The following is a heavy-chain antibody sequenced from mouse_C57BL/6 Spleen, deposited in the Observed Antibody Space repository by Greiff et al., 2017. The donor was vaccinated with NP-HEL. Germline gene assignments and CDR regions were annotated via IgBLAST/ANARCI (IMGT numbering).Heavy chain of an antibody. CDR2: IDPSDSYT. Sequence: QVQLQQPGAELVRPGTSVKLSCKASGYTFTSYWMHWVKQRPGQGLEWIGVIDPSDSYTNYNQKFKGKATLTVDTSSSTAYMQLSSLTSEDSAVYYCARTSDSSGPFDYWGQGTTLTVSS. V-gene: IGHV1-59*01. CDR1: GYTFTSYW. D-gene: IGHD3-2*02. J-gene: IGHJ2*01. CDR3: ARTSDSSGPFDY.